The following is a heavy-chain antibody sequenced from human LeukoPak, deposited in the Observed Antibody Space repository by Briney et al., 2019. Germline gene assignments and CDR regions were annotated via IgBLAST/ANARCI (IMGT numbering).Heavy chain of an antibody. CDR1: GFTVSSNY. D-gene: IGHD3-22*01. J-gene: IGHJ4*02. CDR3: ARDEGTMIPY. V-gene: IGHV3-7*01. Sequence: PGGSLRLSCAASGFTVSSNYMSWVRQAPGKGLEWVANIKQDGSEKYYVDSVKGRFTISRDNAKNSLYLQMNSLRAEDTAVYYCARDEGTMIPYWGQGTLVTVSS. CDR2: IKQDGSEK.